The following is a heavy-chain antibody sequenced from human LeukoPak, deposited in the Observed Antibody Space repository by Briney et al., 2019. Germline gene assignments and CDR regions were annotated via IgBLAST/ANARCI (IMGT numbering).Heavy chain of an antibody. J-gene: IGHJ4*02. CDR1: GFTFSSYG. V-gene: IGHV3-33*01. CDR3: ARDSPLGTYGSGSYLDY. D-gene: IGHD3-10*01. CDR2: IWYDGSNK. Sequence: PGGSLRLSCAASGFTFSSYGMHWVRQAPGKGLERVAVIWYDGSNKYYADSVKGRFTISRDNSKNTLYLQMNSLRAEDTAVYYCARDSPLGTYGSGSYLDYWGQGTLVTVSS.